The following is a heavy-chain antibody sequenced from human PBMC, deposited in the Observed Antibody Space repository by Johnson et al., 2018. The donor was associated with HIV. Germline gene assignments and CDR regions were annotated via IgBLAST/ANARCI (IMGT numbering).Heavy chain of an antibody. J-gene: IGHJ3*02. D-gene: IGHD1-14*01. CDR3: ATRDPTHRPGVFDI. V-gene: IGHV3-11*04. CDR1: GFTFTNAW. Sequence: QVQLVESGGGLVKPGGSLRLSCAASGFTFTNAWMRWLRQAPGKGLEWISSISSSGSTIYYADSVKGRLTISRDNAKNSLYRQMNSLRAEDTAVYYCATRDPTHRPGVFDIWGQGTMVTISS. CDR2: ISSSGSTI.